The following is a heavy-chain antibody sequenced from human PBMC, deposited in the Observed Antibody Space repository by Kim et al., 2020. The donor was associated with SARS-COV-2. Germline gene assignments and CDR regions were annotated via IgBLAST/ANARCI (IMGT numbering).Heavy chain of an antibody. Sequence: GGSLRLSCAASGFTFDDYAMHWVRPAPGKGLEWVSGISWNSGSIGYADSVKGRFTISRDNAKNSLYLQMNSLRAEDTALYYCAKLGDSSSYMDVWGQGTTGTVSS. CDR3: AKLGDSSSYMDV. CDR2: ISWNSGSI. J-gene: IGHJ6*02. D-gene: IGHD6-13*01. V-gene: IGHV3-9*01. CDR1: GFTFDDYA.